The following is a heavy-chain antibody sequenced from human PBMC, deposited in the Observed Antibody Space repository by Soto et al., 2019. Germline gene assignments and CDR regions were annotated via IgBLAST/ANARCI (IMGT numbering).Heavy chain of an antibody. J-gene: IGHJ5*02. V-gene: IGHV4-30-4*01. CDR1: GGSISSGDYY. CDR3: ASSGYCTNGVCYTLFDP. D-gene: IGHD2-8*01. CDR2: IYYSGST. Sequence: QVQLQESGPGLVKPSQTLSLTCTVSGGSISSGDYYWSWIRQPPGKGLEWIGYIYYSGSTYYNPYIKSRVTISVDTSKNQFSLKLSSVTAADTAVYYCASSGYCTNGVCYTLFDPCGQGTLVTVSS.